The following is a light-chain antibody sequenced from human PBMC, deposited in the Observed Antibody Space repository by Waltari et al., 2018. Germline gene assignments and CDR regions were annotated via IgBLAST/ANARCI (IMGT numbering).Light chain of an antibody. CDR3: QSADFSGRYVV. CDR2: KDS. CDR1: ALQKQF. Sequence: YELTQAPSMSVSPGQAARITCSGAALQKQFSLWYQQKPGQAPLLVIYKDSERPSGVPDRFSGSSSGTTVTLTINGVQPDDEADYYCQSADFSGRYVVFGGGTKLTVL. J-gene: IGLJ2*01. V-gene: IGLV3-25*03.